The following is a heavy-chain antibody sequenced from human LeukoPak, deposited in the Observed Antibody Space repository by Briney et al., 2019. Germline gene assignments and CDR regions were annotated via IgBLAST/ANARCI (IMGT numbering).Heavy chain of an antibody. CDR2: IYYSGST. J-gene: IGHJ5*02. CDR1: GGSISGYY. CDR3: AREGGGGSGSYFNWFDP. V-gene: IGHV4-59*12. D-gene: IGHD3-10*01. Sequence: SETLSLTCTVSGGSISGYYWSWIRQPPGKGLEWIGYIYYSGSTNYNPSLKSRVTISVDTSKNQFSLKLSSVTAADTAVYYCAREGGGGSGSYFNWFDPWGQGTLVTVSS.